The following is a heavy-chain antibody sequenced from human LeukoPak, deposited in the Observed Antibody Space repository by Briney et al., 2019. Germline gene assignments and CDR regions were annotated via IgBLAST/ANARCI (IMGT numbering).Heavy chain of an antibody. J-gene: IGHJ4*02. V-gene: IGHV1-69*05. Sequence: ASVKVSCKASGCTFISHAISWVRQAPGQGLEWVGWIIPDFGTTNYAEKIQGRVTMTTDESTRTSYMEVRRLTSDDTAVYYCARGKSGYAYGLVHWGRGILVIVSS. D-gene: IGHD5-12*01. CDR1: GCTFISHA. CDR3: ARGKSGYAYGLVH. CDR2: IIPDFGTT.